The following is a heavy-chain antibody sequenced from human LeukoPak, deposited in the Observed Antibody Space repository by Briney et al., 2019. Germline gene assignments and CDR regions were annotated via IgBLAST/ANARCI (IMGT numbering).Heavy chain of an antibody. V-gene: IGHV3-7*01. CDR2: IKQDGSEK. Sequence: GGSLRLSCAASGFTFSSYWMSWVRQAPGKGLEWVANIKQDGSEKYYVDSVKGRFTVSRDNAKNSLYLQMNSLRAEDTAVYYCARVDPGVVVPAAKVGAFDIWGQGTMVTVSS. CDR3: ARVDPGVVVPAAKVGAFDI. J-gene: IGHJ3*02. CDR1: GFTFSSYW. D-gene: IGHD2-2*01.